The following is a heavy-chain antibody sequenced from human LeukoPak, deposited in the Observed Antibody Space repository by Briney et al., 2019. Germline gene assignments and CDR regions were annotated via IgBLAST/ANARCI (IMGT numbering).Heavy chain of an antibody. V-gene: IGHV3-48*01. Sequence: GGSLRLSCVASGFTFSNAWMSWVRQAPGKGLEWVSYISSSSSTIYYADSVKGRFTISRDNAKNSLYLQMNSLRAEDTAVYYCARDNRGVLDYWGQGTLVTVSS. J-gene: IGHJ4*02. CDR2: ISSSSSTI. D-gene: IGHD2/OR15-2a*01. CDR3: ARDNRGVLDY. CDR1: GFTFSNAW.